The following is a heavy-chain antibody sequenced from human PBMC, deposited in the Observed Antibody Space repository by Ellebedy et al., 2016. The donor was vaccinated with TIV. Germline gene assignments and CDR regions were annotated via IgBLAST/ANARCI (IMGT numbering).Heavy chain of an antibody. CDR1: GFTFSSYA. D-gene: IGHD4-11*01. J-gene: IGHJ4*02. V-gene: IGHV3-23*01. CDR2: ISAGGGST. Sequence: LSLTXAASGFTFSSYAMSWVRQAPGKGLEWVSAISAGGGSTYYADSVKGRFTISRDNSKNTLYLQMSSLRAEDTAVYYCAKSMFEDYSLTPNPYCFDYWGQGTLVTVSP. CDR3: AKSMFEDYSLTPNPYCFDY.